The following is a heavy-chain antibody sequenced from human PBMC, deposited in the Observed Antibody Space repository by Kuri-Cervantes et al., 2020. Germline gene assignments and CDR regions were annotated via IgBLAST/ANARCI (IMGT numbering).Heavy chain of an antibody. CDR2: IWYDGSNK. D-gene: IGHD2/OR15-2a*01. Sequence: GGSLRLSCAASGFTFSNYGRHWVRQAPGKGLEWVAVIWYDGSNKYYADSVKGRSTISRDNSKNTLYLQMNSLRAEDTAVYYCAKDRVLRPDWYFDLWGRGTLVTVSS. CDR3: AKDRVLRPDWYFDL. J-gene: IGHJ2*01. CDR1: GFTFSNYG. V-gene: IGHV3-33*06.